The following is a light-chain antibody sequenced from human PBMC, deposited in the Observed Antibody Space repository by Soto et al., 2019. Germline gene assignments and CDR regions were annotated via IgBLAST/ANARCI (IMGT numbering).Light chain of an antibody. J-gene: IGKJ4*01. CDR3: QQYSSYTLT. V-gene: IGKV3-11*01. CDR2: DAS. CDR1: QSVSSY. Sequence: IVLTQSQATLYLSPGERATLSCKASQSVSSYLAWYQQKPGQAPRLLIYDASNRATGIPARFSGSGSGTDFTLTISSLETEDFAVYYCQQYSSYTLTFGGGTKVDIK.